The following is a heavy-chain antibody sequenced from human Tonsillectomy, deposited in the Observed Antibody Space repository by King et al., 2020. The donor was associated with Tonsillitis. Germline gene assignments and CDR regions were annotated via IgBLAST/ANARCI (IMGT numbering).Heavy chain of an antibody. Sequence: VQLVESGGGVVQPGRSLRLSCAASGFTFSSYGMHWVRQAPGKGLEWVAVISYDGSNKYYADSVKGRFTISRDNSKNTLYLQMNSLRAEDTAVYYCAKGWGYSGYGPLDAFDIWGQGTMVTVSS. D-gene: IGHD5-12*01. J-gene: IGHJ3*02. CDR1: GFTFSSYG. V-gene: IGHV3-30*18. CDR3: AKGWGYSGYGPLDAFDI. CDR2: ISYDGSNK.